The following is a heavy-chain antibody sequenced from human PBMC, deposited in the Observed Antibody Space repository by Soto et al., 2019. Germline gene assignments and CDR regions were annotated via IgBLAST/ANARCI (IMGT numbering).Heavy chain of an antibody. V-gene: IGHV4-59*08. CDR2: IYYSGST. CDR3: AGAYQLPSYYYYYYMDV. CDR1: GGSISRYY. Sequence: SETLSLTCTVSGGSISRYYWSWIRQPPGKGLEWIGYIYYSGSTNYNPSLKSRVTISVDTSKNQFSLKLSSVTAADTAVYYCAGAYQLPSYYYYYYMDVWGKGTTVTVSS. J-gene: IGHJ6*03. D-gene: IGHD2-2*01.